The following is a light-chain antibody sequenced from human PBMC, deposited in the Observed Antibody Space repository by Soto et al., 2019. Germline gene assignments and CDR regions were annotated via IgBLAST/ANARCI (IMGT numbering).Light chain of an antibody. CDR3: QQRSNWPPKYT. CDR1: KSVSSY. J-gene: IGKJ2*01. CDR2: DAS. Sequence: EIVLTQSRATLSLSPGERATLSCRTSKSVSSYLAWYQQKPGQAPRLLIYDASNRATGIPARFSGSGSGTDFTLTISSLEPEDFAVYYCQQRSNWPPKYTFGQGTKVDIK. V-gene: IGKV3-11*01.